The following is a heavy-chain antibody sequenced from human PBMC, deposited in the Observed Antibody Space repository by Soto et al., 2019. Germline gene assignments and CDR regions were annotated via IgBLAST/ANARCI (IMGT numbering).Heavy chain of an antibody. V-gene: IGHV4-34*01. D-gene: IGHD3-10*01. CDR2: INHNGST. J-gene: IGHJ6*03. CDR1: GGSFSGYY. Sequence: QVQLQQWGAGLLKPSETLSLTCAVYGGSFSGYYWSWIRQPPGKGLEWIGEINHNGSTNYNPSLKTRVAISVDTSKNQYSLKLSSVPAAGTAVYYCARGHGITMVPGAPKGNYYYMDVWGKGTTVTVSS. CDR3: ARGHGITMVPGAPKGNYYYMDV.